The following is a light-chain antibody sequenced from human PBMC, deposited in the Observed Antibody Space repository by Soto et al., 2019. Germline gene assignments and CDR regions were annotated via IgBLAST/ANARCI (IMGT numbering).Light chain of an antibody. CDR1: QTVRY. Sequence: EIVLTQSPATLSLSPGERATLSCRASQTVRYLAWYQQKPGQAPRLLIYDASNRAAGIPARFSGSGSGTDFTLIISTLEPEDFAVYYCQQYNNGPGFTSGPGTKVDIK. V-gene: IGKV3-11*01. CDR2: DAS. CDR3: QQYNNGPGFT. J-gene: IGKJ3*01.